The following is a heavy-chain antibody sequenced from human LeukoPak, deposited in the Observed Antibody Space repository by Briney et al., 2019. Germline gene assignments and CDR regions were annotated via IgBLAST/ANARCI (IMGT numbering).Heavy chain of an antibody. Sequence: GEALKISCKGSGYSFTSYWIGWVRQMPGKGLEWMGIIYPGDSGTRYSPSFQGQVTISADKSISTAYLQWSSLKASDTAMYYCAASRDGYTYYFDYWGQGTLVTVSS. CDR2: IYPGDSGT. V-gene: IGHV5-51*01. CDR1: GYSFTSYW. J-gene: IGHJ4*02. D-gene: IGHD5-24*01. CDR3: AASRDGYTYYFDY.